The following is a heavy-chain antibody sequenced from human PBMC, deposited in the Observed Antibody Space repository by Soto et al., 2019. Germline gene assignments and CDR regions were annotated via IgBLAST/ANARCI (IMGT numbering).Heavy chain of an antibody. CDR1: GYTFTSYD. D-gene: IGHD3-3*01. V-gene: IGHV1-8*01. CDR3: ARERKFDFWRKGLDV. J-gene: IGHJ6*02. Sequence: QAQLVQSGAEVKKPGASVKVSCKASGYTFTSYDINWVRQAPGQGLEWLGWMDANSGSTGYAQNFQGRVTMTRNISINTAHMELSSLRSEDTAVYYCARERKFDFWRKGLDVWGQGTTVTVSS. CDR2: MDANSGST.